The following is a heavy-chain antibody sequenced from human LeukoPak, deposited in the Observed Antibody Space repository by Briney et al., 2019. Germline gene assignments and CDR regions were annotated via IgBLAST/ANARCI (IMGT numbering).Heavy chain of an antibody. D-gene: IGHD2-2*01. Sequence: GGSLGLSCAASGFTFSSYAMSWGRQAPGKGLEWVSAISGSGGSTYYADSVKGRFTISRDNSKDTLYLQMNSLRAEDTAVYYCAKSRPGRDAFDIWGQGTMVTVSS. CDR3: AKSRPGRDAFDI. CDR2: ISGSGGST. J-gene: IGHJ3*02. V-gene: IGHV3-23*01. CDR1: GFTFSSYA.